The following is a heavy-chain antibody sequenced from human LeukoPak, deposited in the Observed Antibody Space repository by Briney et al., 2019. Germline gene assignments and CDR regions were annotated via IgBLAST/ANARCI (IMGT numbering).Heavy chain of an antibody. D-gene: IGHD6-13*01. V-gene: IGHV3-30*02. CDR1: GFTFTNYG. CDR3: ARGLPGIAAAGLLFDY. CDR2: IRYDGRDK. Sequence: PGGSLRLSCVASGFTFTNYGMHWVRQAPGKGLEWVAFIRYDGRDKYYADSVEGRFTISRDNSENTVSLQMNSLRPEDTAVYYCARGLPGIAAAGLLFDYWGQGTLVTVSS. J-gene: IGHJ4*02.